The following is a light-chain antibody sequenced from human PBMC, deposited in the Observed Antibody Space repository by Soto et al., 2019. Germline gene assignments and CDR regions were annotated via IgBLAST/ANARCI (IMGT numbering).Light chain of an antibody. CDR3: CSYAGSRFYV. CDR1: SSDVGGYNL. V-gene: IGLV2-23*01. CDR2: EDT. J-gene: IGLJ1*01. Sequence: QSVLTQPASVSGSPGQSITISCTGTSSDVGGYNLVSWFQQHPGKAPKLMIYEDTKRPSGVSNRFSGSKSGNTASLTISGLQAEDEADYYCCSYAGSRFYVFGSGTKVTV.